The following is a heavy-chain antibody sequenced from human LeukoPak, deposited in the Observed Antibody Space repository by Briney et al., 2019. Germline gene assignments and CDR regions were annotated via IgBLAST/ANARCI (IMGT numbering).Heavy chain of an antibody. D-gene: IGHD5-12*01. Sequence: GGSLRLSCAASGFTFGSFVMSWVRQAPGKGLGWVSDISGSGGGTYYADSVKGRFTISRGNSKNTLYLQMNSLRAEDTAVYYCAKAANVDIVATIPANLDFWGQGTLVTVSS. CDR1: GFTFGSFV. V-gene: IGHV3-23*01. CDR2: ISGSGGGT. J-gene: IGHJ4*02. CDR3: AKAANVDIVATIPANLDF.